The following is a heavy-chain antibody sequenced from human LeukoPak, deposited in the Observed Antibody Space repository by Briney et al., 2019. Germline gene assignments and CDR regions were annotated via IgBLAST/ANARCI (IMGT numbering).Heavy chain of an antibody. CDR3: ARGGPDSSGYYPDSCYYYMDV. D-gene: IGHD3-22*01. V-gene: IGHV3-64*01. Sequence: GGSLRLSCAASGFTFSSYAMHWVRQAPGKGLEYVSAISSNGGSSYYANSVKGRFTISRDNSKNTLYLQMGSLRAEDMAVYYCARGGPDSSGYYPDSCYYYMDVWGKGTTVTVSS. CDR1: GFTFSSYA. J-gene: IGHJ6*03. CDR2: ISSNGGSS.